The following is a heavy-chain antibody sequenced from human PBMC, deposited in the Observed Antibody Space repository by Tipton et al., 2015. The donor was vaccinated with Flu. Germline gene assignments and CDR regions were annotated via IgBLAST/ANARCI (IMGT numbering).Heavy chain of an antibody. J-gene: IGHJ3*01. CDR3: VRDVPWDGDLEAFDL. Sequence: LRLSCTVSGGSISSSAYYWGWIRQTPGKGLEWIGNIYYSGSTFYNPSLKSRVTISLDKSTNQFSLRLSSVTAADTAIYYCVRDVPWDGDLEAFDLWGQGTMVTVSA. V-gene: IGHV4-39*07. D-gene: IGHD7-27*01. CDR1: GGSISSSAYY. CDR2: IYYSGST.